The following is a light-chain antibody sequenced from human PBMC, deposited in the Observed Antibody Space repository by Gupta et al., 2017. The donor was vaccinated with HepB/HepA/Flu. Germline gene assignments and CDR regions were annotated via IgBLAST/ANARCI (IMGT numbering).Light chain of an antibody. Sequence: QSALTQPASVSGSPGQSITISCTGTSSDVGGYNYVSWYQQHPGKGPKLMIYDVSDRPSGVSNRFSGSRSGNTASLTISGLQAEDEADYYCSSYRNSSLVFGGGTKLTVL. V-gene: IGLV2-14*03. CDR1: SSDVGGYNY. J-gene: IGLJ2*01. CDR2: DVS. CDR3: SSYRNSSLV.